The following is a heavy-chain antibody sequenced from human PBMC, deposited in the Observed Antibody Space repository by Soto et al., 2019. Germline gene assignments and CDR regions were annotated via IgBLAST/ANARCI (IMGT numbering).Heavy chain of an antibody. V-gene: IGHV3-33*01. CDR1: GFTFSSYG. J-gene: IGHJ5*01. Sequence: QVQLVESGGGEVQPGRSLRLSCAASGFTFSSYGMHWVRQSPGKGLEWVAVIWYDGSKKYYADSVKGRFTIPRDNSKNTLYLQMNSLSAEDTDVYECVRHLEVCRQSSGGSRYSCWFAHWGQGTLVSVSS. D-gene: IGHD2-15*01. CDR3: VRHLEVCRQSSGGSRYSCWFAH. CDR2: IWYDGSKK.